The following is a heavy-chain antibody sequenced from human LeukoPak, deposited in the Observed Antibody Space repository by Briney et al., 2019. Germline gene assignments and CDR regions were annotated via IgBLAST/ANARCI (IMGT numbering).Heavy chain of an antibody. J-gene: IGHJ4*02. Sequence: ASVKVSCKVSGYTLNELSMHWVRQAPGKGLEWMGGFDPADGETVYAHRFQGRLNMTEETSTNTGYMELTSLRSEDTAVYYCAADGGGLSSVVTPRSSPFDYWGQGTLVTVSS. CDR1: GYTLNELS. D-gene: IGHD4-23*01. CDR3: AADGGGLSSVVTPRSSPFDY. CDR2: FDPADGET. V-gene: IGHV1-24*01.